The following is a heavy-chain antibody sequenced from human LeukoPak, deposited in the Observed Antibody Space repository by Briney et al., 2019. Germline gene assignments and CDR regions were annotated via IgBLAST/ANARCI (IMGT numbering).Heavy chain of an antibody. Sequence: ASVKVSCKASGYTFTSYDINWVRQATGQGLEWMGWMNPNSGNTGYAQKFQGRVTMTRNTSISTAYMELSSLRSEDPAVYYCARDLRGEPSFFDYWGQGTLVTVSS. D-gene: IGHD4-17*01. J-gene: IGHJ4*02. CDR3: ARDLRGEPSFFDY. V-gene: IGHV1-8*01. CDR1: GYTFTSYD. CDR2: MNPNSGNT.